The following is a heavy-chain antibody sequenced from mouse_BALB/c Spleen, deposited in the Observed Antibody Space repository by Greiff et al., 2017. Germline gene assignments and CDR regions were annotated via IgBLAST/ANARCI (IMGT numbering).Heavy chain of an antibody. CDR1: GFAFSSYD. CDR2: ISSGGGST. Sequence: DVQLVESGGGLVKPGGSLKLSCAASGFAFSSYDMSWVRQTPEKRLEWVAYISSGGGSTYYPDTVKGRFTISRDNAKNTLYLQMSSLKSEDTAMYYCARHYYGYYAMDYWGQGTSVTVSS. D-gene: IGHD1-2*01. V-gene: IGHV5-12-1*01. J-gene: IGHJ4*01. CDR3: ARHYYGYYAMDY.